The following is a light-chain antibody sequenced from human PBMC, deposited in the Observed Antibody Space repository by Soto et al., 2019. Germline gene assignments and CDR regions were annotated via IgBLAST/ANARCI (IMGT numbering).Light chain of an antibody. V-gene: IGKV3-11*01. CDR1: QSVSSY. CDR3: QQRSNWLLT. J-gene: IGKJ4*01. Sequence: IVLTRSPGTLSFSPGERATLSCRASQSVSSYLAWYQQKPGQAPRLLIYDASNRATGIPARFSGSGSGTDFTLTISSLEPEDFAVYYCQQRSNWLLTFGGGTKVDIK. CDR2: DAS.